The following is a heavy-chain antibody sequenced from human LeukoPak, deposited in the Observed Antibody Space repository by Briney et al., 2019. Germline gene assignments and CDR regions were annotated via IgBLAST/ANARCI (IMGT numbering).Heavy chain of an antibody. V-gene: IGHV1-8*01. D-gene: IGHD2-2*01. CDR1: GYTFTSCD. CDR2: MNPNSGNT. J-gene: IGHJ6*03. Sequence: ASVKVSCKASGYTFTSCDINWVRQATGQGLEWMGWMNPNSGNTGYAQKFQGRVTMTRNTSISTAYMELSSLRSEDTAVYYCARGIRIVVVPAATIYYYYMDVWGKGTTVTVSS. CDR3: ARGIRIVVVPAATIYYYYMDV.